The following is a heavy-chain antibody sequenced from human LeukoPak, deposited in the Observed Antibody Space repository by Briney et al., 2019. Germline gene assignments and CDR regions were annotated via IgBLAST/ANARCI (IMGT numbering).Heavy chain of an antibody. CDR2: ISYDGINQ. CDR1: GFTFSSSA. Sequence: PGRSLRVSCATSGFTFSSSAMHWARQAPGKGLEWVALISYDGINQYYADSVKGRFIISRDNSKNTLYLQLNSLRLEDTAVYYCTLTTFGVVYYSDCWGQGTLVTVSS. D-gene: IGHD1/OR15-1a*01. J-gene: IGHJ4*02. CDR3: TLTTFGVVYYSDC. V-gene: IGHV3-30*04.